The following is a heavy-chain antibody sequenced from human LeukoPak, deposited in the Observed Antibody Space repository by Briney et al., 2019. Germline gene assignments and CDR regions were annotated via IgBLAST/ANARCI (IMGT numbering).Heavy chain of an antibody. D-gene: IGHD1-26*01. Sequence: SETLSLTCTVFGGSISSGGYYWSWIRQHPGKGLEWIGYIYYSGSTYYNPSLKSRVTISVDTSKNQFSLKLSSVTAADTAVYYCARGSYVYAFDIWGQGTMVTVSS. CDR3: ARGSYVYAFDI. CDR1: GGSISSGGYY. CDR2: IYYSGST. J-gene: IGHJ3*02. V-gene: IGHV4-31*03.